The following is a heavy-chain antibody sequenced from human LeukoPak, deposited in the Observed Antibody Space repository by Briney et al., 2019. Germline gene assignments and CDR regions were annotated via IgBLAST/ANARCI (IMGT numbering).Heavy chain of an antibody. CDR2: INPSGGST. CDR3: ARGRRVVVWVPAAPNWFDP. CDR1: GYTFTSYY. D-gene: IGHD2-2*01. V-gene: IGHV1-46*01. Sequence: ASVTVSFTASGYTFTSYYMHWVRQAPGQGLEWMGIINPSGGSTSYAQKFQGRVTMTRDTSTSTVYMELSSLRSEDTAVYYCARGRRVVVWVPAAPNWFDPWGQGTLVTVSS. J-gene: IGHJ5*02.